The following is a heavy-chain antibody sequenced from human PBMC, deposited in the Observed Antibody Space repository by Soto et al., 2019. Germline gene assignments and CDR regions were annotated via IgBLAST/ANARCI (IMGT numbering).Heavy chain of an antibody. CDR3: ATESGSTYGYFDH. Sequence: PSETLSLTYTVSGGSVTSDEDYWTWIRQSPGKGLEWIGYISNSGSTGYNPSLKTRLSMSVDRSKNQFTLRLTSVTAADTAVYFCATESGSTYGYFDHWGQGTQVTVSS. D-gene: IGHD5-18*01. J-gene: IGHJ4*02. CDR2: ISNSGST. CDR1: GGSVTSDEDY. V-gene: IGHV4-30-4*01.